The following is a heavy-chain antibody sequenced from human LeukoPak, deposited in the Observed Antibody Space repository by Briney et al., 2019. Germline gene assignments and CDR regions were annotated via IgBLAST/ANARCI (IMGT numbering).Heavy chain of an antibody. CDR1: GFTFNSYA. CDR2: ISDSGIIT. CDR3: AKEILISTDYACDY. D-gene: IGHD4-17*01. Sequence: PGGSLRLSCAASGFTFNSYAMNWVRQAPGKGLEWVPSISDSGIITLYADSVKGRFTISRDNSKNTLYLQMNSLRAEDTAVYSCAKEILISTDYACDYWGQGTLVTVSS. V-gene: IGHV3-23*01. J-gene: IGHJ4*02.